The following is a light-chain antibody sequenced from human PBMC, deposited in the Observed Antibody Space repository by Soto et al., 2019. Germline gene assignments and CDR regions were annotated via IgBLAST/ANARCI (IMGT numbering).Light chain of an antibody. CDR3: QQYYSTPQT. V-gene: IGKV3-15*01. Sequence: EIVMTQSPATLSVSPGERATLSCRASQSVSSNLAWYQQKPGQAPRLLIYGASTRATGFPARFSGSGSGTEFTLTISSLQSEDFAVYYCQQYYSTPQTFGQGTKVDIK. J-gene: IGKJ1*01. CDR2: GAS. CDR1: QSVSSN.